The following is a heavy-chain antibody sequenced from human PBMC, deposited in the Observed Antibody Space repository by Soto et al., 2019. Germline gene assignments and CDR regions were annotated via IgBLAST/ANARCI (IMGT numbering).Heavy chain of an antibody. CDR1: GYTFTGYY. CDR3: ATLAAAGPPVGY. D-gene: IGHD6-13*01. Sequence: ASVKISCKASGYTFTGYYMHWVRQAPGQGLEWMGWINPNSGGTNYAQKFQGRVTMTRDTSISTAYMELSRLRSDDTAVYYCATLAAAGPPVGYWGQGTLVTVSS. CDR2: INPNSGGT. J-gene: IGHJ4*02. V-gene: IGHV1-2*02.